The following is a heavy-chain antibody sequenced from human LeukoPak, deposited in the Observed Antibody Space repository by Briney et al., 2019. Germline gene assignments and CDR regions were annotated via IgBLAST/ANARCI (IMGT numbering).Heavy chain of an antibody. CDR2: IWYDGSNK. CDR1: GFTLSSYG. V-gene: IGHV3-33*01. J-gene: IGHJ6*03. D-gene: IGHD1-1*01. Sequence: GGSLRLSCAASGFTLSSYGMHWVRQAPGKGLEWVAVIWYDGSNKYYADSVKGRFTISRDNSKNTLYLQMNSLRAEDTAVYYCAREYDHYLLDYMDVWGKGTTVTVSS. CDR3: AREYDHYLLDYMDV.